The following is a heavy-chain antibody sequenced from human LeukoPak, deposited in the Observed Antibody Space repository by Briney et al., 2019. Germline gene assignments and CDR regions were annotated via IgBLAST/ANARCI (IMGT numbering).Heavy chain of an antibody. CDR3: ARSVLRYFDDDAFDI. CDR2: ISTSGRTI. D-gene: IGHD3-9*01. V-gene: IGHV3-11*04. Sequence: GGSLRLSCAAYGFPFSDYYMTWIRQAPGRGLEWVSCISTSGRTIYYADSVKGRFTISRENAQNSLYLQMNSLRVEDTAVYYCARSVLRYFDDDAFDIWGQGTMVTVSS. J-gene: IGHJ3*02. CDR1: GFPFSDYY.